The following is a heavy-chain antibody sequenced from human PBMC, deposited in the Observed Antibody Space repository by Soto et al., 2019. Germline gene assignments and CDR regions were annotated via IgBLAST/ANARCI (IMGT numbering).Heavy chain of an antibody. J-gene: IGHJ4*02. CDR3: AKDTYFYDTSGYYIFDY. Sequence: PGGSLRLSCAASGFTVSSNYMSWVRQAPGKGLEWVSVIYSGGSTYYADSVKGRFTISRHNSKNTLYLRMNSLRAEDTAVYYCAKDTYFYDTSGYYIFDYWGQGTLVTVSS. D-gene: IGHD3-22*01. CDR1: GFTVSSNY. V-gene: IGHV3-53*04. CDR2: IYSGGST.